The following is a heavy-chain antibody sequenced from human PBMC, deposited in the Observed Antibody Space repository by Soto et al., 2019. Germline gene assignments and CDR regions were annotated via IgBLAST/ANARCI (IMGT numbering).Heavy chain of an antibody. J-gene: IGHJ6*03. CDR3: ARATRYCSGGSCSRRSYYYYMDV. CDR1: GGSFSGYY. V-gene: IGHV4-34*01. Sequence: SETLSLTCAVYGGSFSGYYWSWIRQPPGKGLEWIGEINHSGSTNYNPSLKSRVTISVDTSKNQFSLKLSSVTAADTAVYYCARATRYCSGGSCSRRSYYYYMDVWGKGTTVTVSS. CDR2: INHSGST. D-gene: IGHD2-15*01.